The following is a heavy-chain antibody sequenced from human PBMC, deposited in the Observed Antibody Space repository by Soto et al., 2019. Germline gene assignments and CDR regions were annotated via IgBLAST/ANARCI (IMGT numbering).Heavy chain of an antibody. CDR2: IIPIFGTA. Sequence: GASVKVSCKASGGTFSSYAISWVRQAPGQGLEWMGGIIPIFGTANYAQKFQGRVTITADESMSTAYMELSSLRSEDTAVYYCYYYDSSGYYSPPDDYWGQGTLVTVSS. CDR1: GGTFSSYA. CDR3: YYYDSSGYYSPPDDY. J-gene: IGHJ4*02. D-gene: IGHD3-22*01. V-gene: IGHV1-69*13.